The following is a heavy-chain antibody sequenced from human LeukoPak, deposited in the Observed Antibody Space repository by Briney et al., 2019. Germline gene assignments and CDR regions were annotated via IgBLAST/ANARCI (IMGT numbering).Heavy chain of an antibody. CDR2: IRYDGSNK. Sequence: GGSLRLSCAASGFTFSSYGMHWVRQAPGKGLEWVAFIRYDGSNKYYADSVKGRFTISRDNSKNTLYLQMNSLRAEDTAVYYCAKDWSPVGAMDLLDYWGQGTLVTVSS. D-gene: IGHD1-26*01. J-gene: IGHJ4*02. CDR1: GFTFSSYG. CDR3: AKDWSPVGAMDLLDY. V-gene: IGHV3-30*02.